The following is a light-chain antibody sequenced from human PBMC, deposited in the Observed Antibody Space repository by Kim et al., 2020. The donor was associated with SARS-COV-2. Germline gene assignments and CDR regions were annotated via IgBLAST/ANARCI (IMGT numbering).Light chain of an antibody. CDR3: QSYDSSLSGSYV. CDR1: SSKSGAGYD. Sequence: VTISCTGSSSKSGAGYDVPWYQQLPGTAPKLLIYGNSNRPSGVPDRFSGSKSGTSASLAITGLQAEDEADYYCQSYDSSLSGSYVFGTGTKVTVL. V-gene: IGLV1-40*01. CDR2: GNS. J-gene: IGLJ1*01.